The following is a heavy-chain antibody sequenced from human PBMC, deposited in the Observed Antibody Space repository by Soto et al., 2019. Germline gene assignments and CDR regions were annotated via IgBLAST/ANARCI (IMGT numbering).Heavy chain of an antibody. Sequence: EVQLVESGGGLVQPGGSLRLSCAASGFTFSSYWMSWVRQAPGKGLEWVANIKQDGSEKYYVDSVKGRSTISRDNAKNTLYLQMDSLSAEDTAVYYCARGGYSSRWYYYYGMDVWGQGTTVTVSS. V-gene: IGHV3-7*04. CDR3: ARGGYSSRWYYYYGMDV. CDR2: IKQDGSEK. D-gene: IGHD6-13*01. J-gene: IGHJ6*01. CDR1: GFTFSSYW.